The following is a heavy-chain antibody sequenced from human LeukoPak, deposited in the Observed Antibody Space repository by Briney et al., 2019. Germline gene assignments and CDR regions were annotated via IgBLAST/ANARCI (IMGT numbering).Heavy chain of an antibody. J-gene: IGHJ6*02. Sequence: GVSLRLSCAASGFTFSSYSMNWVRQAPGKGLEWVSSISSSSSYIYYADSVKGRFTISRDNAKNSLYLQMNSLRAEDTAVYYCARLTVTTKGYYGMDVWGQGTTVTVSS. V-gene: IGHV3-21*01. CDR2: ISSSSSYI. CDR3: ARLTVTTKGYYGMDV. CDR1: GFTFSSYS. D-gene: IGHD4-17*01.